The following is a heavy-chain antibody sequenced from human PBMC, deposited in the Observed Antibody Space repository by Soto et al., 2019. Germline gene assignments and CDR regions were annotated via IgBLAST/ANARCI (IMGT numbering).Heavy chain of an antibody. CDR1: GFTFSSYS. D-gene: IGHD4-4*01. CDR2: ISSSSSYI. CDR3: ARVEDYSTYYYYGMDV. J-gene: IGHJ6*02. V-gene: IGHV3-21*01. Sequence: GSLRLSCAASGFTFSSYSMNWVRQAPGKGLEWVSSISSSSSYIYYADSVKGRLTISRDNAKNSLYLQMNSLRAEDTAVYYCARVEDYSTYYYYGMDVWGQGTTVTVSS.